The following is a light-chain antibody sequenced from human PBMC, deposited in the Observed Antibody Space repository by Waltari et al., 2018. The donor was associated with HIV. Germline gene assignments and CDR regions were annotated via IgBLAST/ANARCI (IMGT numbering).Light chain of an antibody. V-gene: IGLV1-51*01. CDR1: SSNIGNNY. J-gene: IGLJ2*01. Sequence: QSVLTQPPSVSAAPGQKVTISCSGSSSNIGNNYVSWYQQLPGTAPRLLIYNSNKRPSGFPDRFACSKSGASATLDITGLQTVDEADYYCGTWESCLSAEVFGGGTKLAVL. CDR3: GTWESCLSAEV. CDR2: NSN.